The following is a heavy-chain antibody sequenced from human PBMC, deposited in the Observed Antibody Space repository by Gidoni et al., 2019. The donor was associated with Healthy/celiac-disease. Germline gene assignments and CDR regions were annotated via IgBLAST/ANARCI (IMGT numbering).Heavy chain of an antibody. CDR3: ARDLVFGVALGPVV. J-gene: IGHJ6*02. Sequence: QVQLQESGPGLVTPSQTLSLTCTVTGGSIISGDYYWSWIRQPPGKGLEWIGYIYYSGSTYYNPSLKSRVTISVDTSKNQFSLKLSSVTAADTAVYYCARDLVFGVALGPVVWGQGTTVTVSS. D-gene: IGHD3-3*01. CDR1: GGSIISGDYY. CDR2: IYYSGST. V-gene: IGHV4-30-4*01.